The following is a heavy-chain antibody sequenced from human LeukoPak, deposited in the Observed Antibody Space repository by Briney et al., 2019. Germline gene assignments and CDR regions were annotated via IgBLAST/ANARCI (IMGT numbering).Heavy chain of an antibody. D-gene: IGHD3-10*01. V-gene: IGHV4-39*07. CDR1: GASISSGSNY. J-gene: IGHJ3*02. Sequence: PSETLSLTCSVSGASISSGSNYWGWIRQPPGKTLERIGSIYSSGSTYYNSSLQSRVIIIIDTHKNHFSLTLSSVTAADTAVYYCARSDGYGLVDIWGQGTMVTVSS. CDR3: ARSDGYGLVDI. CDR2: IYSSGST.